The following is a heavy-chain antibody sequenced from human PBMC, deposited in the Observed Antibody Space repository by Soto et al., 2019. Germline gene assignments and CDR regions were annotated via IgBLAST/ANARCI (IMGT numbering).Heavy chain of an antibody. CDR2: ISSSSSYI. J-gene: IGHJ3*02. D-gene: IGHD5-18*01. CDR1: GFTFSSYS. V-gene: IGHV3-21*01. CDR3: ARASYGFDAFDI. Sequence: EVQLVESGGGLVKPGGSLRLSCAASGFTFSSYSMNWVRQTPGKGLEWVSSISSSSSYIYYADSVKGRFTISRDNAKNSLYLQMNSLRAEDTAVYYCARASYGFDAFDIWGQGTMVPVSS.